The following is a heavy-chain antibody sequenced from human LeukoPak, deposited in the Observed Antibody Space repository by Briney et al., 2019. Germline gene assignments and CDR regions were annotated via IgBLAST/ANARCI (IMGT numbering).Heavy chain of an antibody. CDR3: AKDHYDFWSGYYAPDWFDP. Sequence: TGGSLRLSCAASGFTFSSYAMSWVRQAPGKGLEWVSAISGSGGSTYYADSVKGRFTISRDNSKNTLYLQMNSLRAEDTAVYYCAKDHYDFWSGYYAPDWFDPWGQGTLVTVSS. CDR1: GFTFSSYA. J-gene: IGHJ5*02. CDR2: ISGSGGST. V-gene: IGHV3-23*01. D-gene: IGHD3-3*01.